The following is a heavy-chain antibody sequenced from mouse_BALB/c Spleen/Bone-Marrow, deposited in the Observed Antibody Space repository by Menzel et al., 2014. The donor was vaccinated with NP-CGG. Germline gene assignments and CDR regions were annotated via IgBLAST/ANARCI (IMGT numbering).Heavy chain of an antibody. CDR3: ARAGGDDGFAY. CDR1: GYTFTSYW. D-gene: IGHD2-2*01. Sequence: QLQQSEAELVMPGASVKLSCKASGYTFTSYWMHWVKQRPGQGLEWFGEIDPRNGRADYNEKFRSKATLTVDRSSSTAYMQLSSLTSEDPAVYDCARAGGDDGFAYWGQGTLVTVAA. J-gene: IGHJ3*01. V-gene: IGHV1S81*02. CDR2: IDPRNGRA.